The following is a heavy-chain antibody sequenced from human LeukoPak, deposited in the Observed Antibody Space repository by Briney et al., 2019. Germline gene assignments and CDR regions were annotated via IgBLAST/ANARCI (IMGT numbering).Heavy chain of an antibody. CDR2: INAGDGNT. J-gene: IGHJ4*02. CDR1: GYSFVDYA. V-gene: IGHV1-3*01. CDR3: ALGAYDY. D-gene: IGHD1-26*01. Sequence: ASVKVSCKASGYSFVDYAIHWVRQAPGQRLEWMGWINAGDGNTRYSQNLQGRLTVTRDTSASTAYMELSSLTSEDTAAYYCALGAYDYWGQGTLVTVSS.